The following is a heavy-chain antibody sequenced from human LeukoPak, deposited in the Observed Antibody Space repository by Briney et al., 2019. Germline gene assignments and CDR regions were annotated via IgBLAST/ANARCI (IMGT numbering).Heavy chain of an antibody. Sequence: GGSLRLSCAASGFTFSSYGMHWVRQAPGKGLEWVAFIRYDGSNKYYADSVKGRFTISRDNSKNTLYLQMNSLRAEDTAVYYCARADILTGYYTPDYWGQGTLVTVSS. CDR1: GFTFSSYG. V-gene: IGHV3-30*02. J-gene: IGHJ4*02. CDR3: ARADILTGYYTPDY. D-gene: IGHD3-9*01. CDR2: IRYDGSNK.